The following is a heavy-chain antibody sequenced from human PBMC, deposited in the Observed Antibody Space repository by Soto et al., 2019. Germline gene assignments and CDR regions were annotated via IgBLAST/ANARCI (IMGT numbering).Heavy chain of an antibody. V-gene: IGHV4-59*01. J-gene: IGHJ4*02. CDR3: ARGYSGYDEVDN. CDR1: GCSISSYY. Sequence: PSATLSLTCTASGCSISSYYWILIRQPPGNGLEWIGYISYSGSTYYNPSLKSRVTMSVDTSKNQFSLKLSSMTAADTALYYCARGYSGYDEVDNWGQGSLVTLSS. D-gene: IGHD5-12*01. CDR2: ISYSGST.